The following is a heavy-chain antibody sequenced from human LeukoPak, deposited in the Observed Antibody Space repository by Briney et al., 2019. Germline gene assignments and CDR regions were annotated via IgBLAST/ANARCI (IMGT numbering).Heavy chain of an antibody. CDR2: ISYDGSNK. CDR3: AKVWGGLDSSSWYFYGMDV. Sequence: GGSLRLSCAASGFTFSSYGMHWVRQAPGKGLEWVAVISYDGSNKYYADSVKGRFTISRDNSKNTLYLQMNSLRAEDTAVYYCAKVWGGLDSSSWYFYGMDVWGQGTTVTVSS. D-gene: IGHD6-13*01. V-gene: IGHV3-30*18. CDR1: GFTFSSYG. J-gene: IGHJ6*02.